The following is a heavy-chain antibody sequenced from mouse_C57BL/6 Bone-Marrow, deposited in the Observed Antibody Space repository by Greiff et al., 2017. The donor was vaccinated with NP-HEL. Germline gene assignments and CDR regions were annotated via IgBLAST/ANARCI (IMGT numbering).Heavy chain of an antibody. V-gene: IGHV1-55*01. J-gene: IGHJ3*01. CDR1: GYTFTSYW. CDR3: ARSGQLRAIAY. D-gene: IGHD3-2*02. CDR2: IYPGRGST. Sequence: QVQLQQPGAELVKPGASVKISCKASGYTFTSYWITWVKQRPGQGLEWIGDIYPGRGSTNYNEKFKSTATLTVDPSSSTAYMQLSSLTSEDAAVYYCARSGQLRAIAYWGQGTLVTVAA.